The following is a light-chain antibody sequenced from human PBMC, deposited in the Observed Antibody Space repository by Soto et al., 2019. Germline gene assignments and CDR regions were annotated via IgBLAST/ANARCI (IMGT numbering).Light chain of an antibody. Sequence: IQLTQSPSSLSASVGDRVTITCRASQGISSYLAWYQQKPGKAPKLLIYAASTLQSGVPSRFSGRGSGTDFPLTVSSLLPEDFATYDGQHVNSYPFTFGRGTKVDIK. CDR3: QHVNSYPFT. CDR1: QGISSY. CDR2: AAS. V-gene: IGKV1-9*01. J-gene: IGKJ3*01.